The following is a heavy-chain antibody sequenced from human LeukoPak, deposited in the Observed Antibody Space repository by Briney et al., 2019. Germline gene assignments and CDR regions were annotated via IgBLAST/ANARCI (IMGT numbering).Heavy chain of an antibody. CDR1: GFTFSSYS. CDR3: ARVLESVATGAFDI. D-gene: IGHD3-3*01. J-gene: IGHJ3*02. V-gene: IGHV3-21*04. Sequence: PGGSLRLSCAASGFTFSSYSMNWVRQAPGKGLEWVSSISSSSSYIYYADSVKGRSTISRDNAKNSLYLQMNSLRAEDTAVYYCARVLESVATGAFDIWGQGTMVTVSS. CDR2: ISSSSSYI.